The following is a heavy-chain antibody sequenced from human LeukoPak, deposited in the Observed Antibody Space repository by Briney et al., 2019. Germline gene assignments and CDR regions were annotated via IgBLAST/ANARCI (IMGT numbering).Heavy chain of an antibody. D-gene: IGHD3-10*01. CDR3: ARGRGGFGELLLRR. CDR1: GGSISSGDYY. Sequence: SETLSLTCTVSGGSISSGDYYWRWIRQPPGKGPEWIGYIYYSGSTYYNPSLKSRVTISVDTSKNQFSLKLSPVTAADTAVYYCARGRGGFGELLLRRWGQGTLVTVSS. CDR2: IYYSGST. V-gene: IGHV4-30-4*01. J-gene: IGHJ4*02.